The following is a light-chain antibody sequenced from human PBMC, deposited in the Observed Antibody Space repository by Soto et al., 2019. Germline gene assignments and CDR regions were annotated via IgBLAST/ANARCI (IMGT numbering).Light chain of an antibody. CDR3: CSYAGSVV. V-gene: IGLV2-23*01. J-gene: IGLJ2*01. CDR1: SSDVGSYNL. CDR2: EGS. Sequence: QSALTQPASVSGSPGQSITISCTGTSSDVGSYNLVSWYQQHPGKAPKLMIYEGSKRPSGVSNRFSGSKSGNTASLTISGLQAEHEDDYYCCSYAGSVVFGGGTKLTVL.